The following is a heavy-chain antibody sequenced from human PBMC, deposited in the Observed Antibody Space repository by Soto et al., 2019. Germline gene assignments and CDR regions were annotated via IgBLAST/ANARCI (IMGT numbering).Heavy chain of an antibody. CDR2: ISGSGGST. CDR1: GLTFSSYA. D-gene: IGHD3-10*01. J-gene: IGHJ6*04. CDR3: AIYYGTVRQYSCAMDV. Sequence: GGYLRLSCAASGLTFSSYAMSWVRQAPGKGLEWASAISGSGGSTYYADSVKGRFTISRDNSKNTLYLQMNILRAEDTAVFYFAIYYGTVRQYSCAMDVRGKGIMVTGSS. V-gene: IGHV3-23*01.